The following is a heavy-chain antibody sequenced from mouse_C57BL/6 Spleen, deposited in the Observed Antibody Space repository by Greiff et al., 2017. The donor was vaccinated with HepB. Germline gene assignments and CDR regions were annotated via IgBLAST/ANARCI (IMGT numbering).Heavy chain of an antibody. Sequence: EVQGVESGGGLVKPGGSLKLSCAASGFTFSDYGMHWVRQAPEKGLEWVAYISSGSSTIYYADTVKGRFTISRDNAKNTLFLQMTSLRSEDTAMYYCAKTGYYYAMDYWGQGTSVTVSS. CDR2: ISSGSSTI. CDR1: GFTFSDYG. CDR3: AKTGYYYAMDY. D-gene: IGHD4-1*01. V-gene: IGHV5-17*01. J-gene: IGHJ4*01.